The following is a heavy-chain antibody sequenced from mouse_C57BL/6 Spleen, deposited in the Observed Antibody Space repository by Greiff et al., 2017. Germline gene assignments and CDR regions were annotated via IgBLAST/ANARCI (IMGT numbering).Heavy chain of an antibody. CDR1: GFTFTDYY. D-gene: IGHD1-1*01. CDR2: IRNKANGYTT. V-gene: IGHV7-3*01. CDR3: ARECYYAFAY. Sequence: DVQLVESGGGLVQPGGSLSLSCAASGFTFTDYYMSWVRQPPGKALEWLGFIRNKANGYTTEYSASVKGRFTISRDNSQSILYLQMNALRAEDSATYYCARECYYAFAYWGQGTLVTVSA. J-gene: IGHJ3*01.